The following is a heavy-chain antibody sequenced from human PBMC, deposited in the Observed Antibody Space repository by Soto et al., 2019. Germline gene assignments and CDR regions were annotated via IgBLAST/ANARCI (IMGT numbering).Heavy chain of an antibody. CDR2: IYHTGTT. CDR1: GGSISNVGYF. CDR3: ARVMAAMQNWLDP. D-gene: IGHD2-2*01. V-gene: IGHV4-30-4*01. Sequence: QVQLQESGPGLVKPSQTLSLTCTVSGGSISNVGYFWSWIRQPPGKGLEWIGFIYHTGTTYYTSSIRSRFSISIDTFNIQFSLQLNSVTAADTAVYYCARVMAAMQNWLDPWGQGTLVTVSP. J-gene: IGHJ5*02.